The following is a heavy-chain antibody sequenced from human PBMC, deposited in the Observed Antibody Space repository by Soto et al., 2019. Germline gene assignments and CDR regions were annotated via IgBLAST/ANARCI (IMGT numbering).Heavy chain of an antibody. D-gene: IGHD1-26*01. CDR3: AKIVGATLVGGICGS. V-gene: IGHV3-23*01. CDR1: GFSFSSYA. Sequence: EVQLLDFGGGLVQPGGSLRLSCAASGFSFSSYAMGWVRQAPGKGLEWVSAISASAGTSYYADSVKGRFTISRDNSNNTVSLPLNSLRPEDTAIFYCAKIVGATLVGGICGSWGQGTLVTVSS. J-gene: IGHJ5*02. CDR2: ISASAGTS.